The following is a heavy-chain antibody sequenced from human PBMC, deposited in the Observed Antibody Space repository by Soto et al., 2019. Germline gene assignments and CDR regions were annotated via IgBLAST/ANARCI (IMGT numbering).Heavy chain of an antibody. D-gene: IGHD6-13*01. CDR1: GYTFTRYA. V-gene: IGHV1-3*01. CDR2: IHGGNGNT. J-gene: IGHJ6*02. CDR3: ATEFWSGGAAAGITYYYYGMDV. Sequence: QVQLVQSGAGVKKPGASVKVSCKASGYTFTRYAMHWVRQAPGQSLEWLGWIHGGNGNTKCSQKFQVRVTITSYTSASTAYIEMSSLRSEDTAVYYCATEFWSGGAAAGITYYYYGMDVWGQGTTVTVSS.